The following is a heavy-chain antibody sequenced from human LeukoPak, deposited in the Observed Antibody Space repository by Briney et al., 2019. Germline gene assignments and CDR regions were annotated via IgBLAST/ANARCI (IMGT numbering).Heavy chain of an antibody. V-gene: IGHV3-23*01. CDR3: RMVTSEYYYYGMDV. Sequence: PGGSLRLSCAASGFTFSSYAMSWVRQAPGKGLEWVSAISGSGGSTYYADSVKGRFTISRDNSKNTLYLQMNSLRAEDTAVYYCRMVTSEYYYYGMDVWGQGTTVTVSS. J-gene: IGHJ6*02. D-gene: IGHD2-21*02. CDR2: ISGSGGST. CDR1: GFTFSSYA.